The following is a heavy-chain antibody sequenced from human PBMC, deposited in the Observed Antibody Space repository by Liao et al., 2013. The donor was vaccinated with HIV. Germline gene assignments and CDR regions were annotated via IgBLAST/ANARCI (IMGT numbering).Heavy chain of an antibody. Sequence: QVQLQQWGAGLLKPSETLSLTCAVYGGSFSGYYWSWIRQPPGKGLEWIGEINHSGSSYYNPSLKSRVTISVDTSKNQFSLKLSSVTAADTAVYYCVAVTTRWWSFALGDWYFDLWGRGTRVTVSS. V-gene: IGHV4-34*01. CDR3: VAVTTRWWSFALGDWYFDL. CDR2: INHSGSS. CDR1: GGSFSGYY. J-gene: IGHJ2*01. D-gene: IGHD4-17*01.